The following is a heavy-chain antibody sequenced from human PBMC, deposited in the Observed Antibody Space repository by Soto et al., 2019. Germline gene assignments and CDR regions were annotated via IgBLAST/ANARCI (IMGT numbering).Heavy chain of an antibody. CDR3: AKEKAAPGGAFDI. CDR2: ISSGGGNT. V-gene: IGHV3-23*01. D-gene: IGHD6-13*01. CDR1: RFTFSSYA. J-gene: IGHJ3*02. Sequence: GGSLRLSCAASRFTFSSYAISWVRQAPGKGLEWVSAISSGGGNTYYADSVKGRFTISRDNSKNTLYLQMNSLRAEDTAVYYCAKEKAAPGGAFDIWGQGTMVTVSS.